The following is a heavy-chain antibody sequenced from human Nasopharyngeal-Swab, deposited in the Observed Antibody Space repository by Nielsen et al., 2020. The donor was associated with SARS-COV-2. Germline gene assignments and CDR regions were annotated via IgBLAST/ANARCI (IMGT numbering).Heavy chain of an antibody. V-gene: IGHV4-34*01. CDR2: INQRGSA. J-gene: IGHJ6*03. D-gene: IGHD2-2*01. CDR1: GGSFSSYY. CDR3: ARGLSGIVPSPILGLGPYYSYYYMDV. Sequence: SETLSLTCAVYGGSFSSYYWGWIRQPPGKGLEWIAEINQRGSANYNPYLRSRVTISVDTSKNQFSLRLTSVTAADTAIYYCARGLSGIVPSPILGLGPYYSYYYMDVWGKGTTVTVSS.